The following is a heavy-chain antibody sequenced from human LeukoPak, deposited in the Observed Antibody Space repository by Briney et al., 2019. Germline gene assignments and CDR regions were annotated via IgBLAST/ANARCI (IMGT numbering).Heavy chain of an antibody. J-gene: IGHJ4*02. D-gene: IGHD1-26*01. Sequence: GASVKVSCKVSGYTLTELSMHWVRQAPGKGLEWMGGFDPEDGETIYAQKFQGRVIMTEDTSTDTAYMELSSLRSEDTAVYYCAIWRWELPYFDYWGQGTLVTVSS. V-gene: IGHV1-24*01. CDR3: AIWRWELPYFDY. CDR2: FDPEDGET. CDR1: GYTLTELS.